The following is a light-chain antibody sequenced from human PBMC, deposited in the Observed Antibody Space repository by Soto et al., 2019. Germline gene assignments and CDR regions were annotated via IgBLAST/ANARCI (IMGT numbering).Light chain of an antibody. Sequence: QSVLTQPPSASGTPGQRVTISCSGSRPSIGSNYVYWYQQLSGTVPKPLIYRNYRRPSGVPDRFSGSKSGTSASLAISGLRSDDEADYYCAAWDDSLSSWVFGGGTKLTVL. CDR2: RNY. V-gene: IGLV1-47*01. CDR1: RPSIGSNY. J-gene: IGLJ3*02. CDR3: AAWDDSLSSWV.